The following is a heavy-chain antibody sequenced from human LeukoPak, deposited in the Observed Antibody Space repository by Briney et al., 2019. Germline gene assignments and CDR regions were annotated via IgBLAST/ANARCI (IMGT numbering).Heavy chain of an antibody. D-gene: IGHD3-22*01. CDR2: ISYDGSNK. CDR3: ARDVLVVVITTVDS. J-gene: IGHJ4*02. V-gene: IGHV3-30-3*01. Sequence: GGSLRLSCAASGFTFSSYAMHWVRQAPGKGLEWVAVISYDGSNKYYADSVKGRFTVSRGNSKDTLYLQMTSLRAEDTAVYYCARDVLVVVITTVDSWAQGTLVTVSS. CDR1: GFTFSSYA.